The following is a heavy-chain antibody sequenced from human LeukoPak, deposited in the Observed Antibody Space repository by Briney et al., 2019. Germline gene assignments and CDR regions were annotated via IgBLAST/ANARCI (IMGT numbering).Heavy chain of an antibody. D-gene: IGHD3-16*01. CDR1: GFSFSRFW. CDR2: INEDGREK. CDR3: VQGGHFDF. Sequence: PGGSLRLSCAASGFSFSRFWMTWGRQAPGKGPEWVANINEDGREKYYVDSVKGRFTISRDNGKNSLYQEMNSLRADDTAVYFCVQGGHFDFWGQGAPVTVSS. J-gene: IGHJ4*02. V-gene: IGHV3-7*01.